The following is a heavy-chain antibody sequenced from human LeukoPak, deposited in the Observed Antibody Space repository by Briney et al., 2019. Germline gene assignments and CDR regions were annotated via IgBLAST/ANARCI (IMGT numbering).Heavy chain of an antibody. D-gene: IGHD1-20*01. Sequence: ASVKVSCKASGYTFTGYYMHWVRQAPGQGLEWMGWINPNSGGTNYAQKFQGRVTMTRDTSISTAYMELSRLRSDDTAVYYCARDLYNWNPESHWGQGTLVTVSS. V-gene: IGHV1-2*02. CDR3: ARDLYNWNPESH. CDR2: INPNSGGT. CDR1: GYTFTGYY. J-gene: IGHJ4*02.